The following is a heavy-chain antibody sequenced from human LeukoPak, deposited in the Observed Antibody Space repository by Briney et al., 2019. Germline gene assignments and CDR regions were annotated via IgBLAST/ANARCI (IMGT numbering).Heavy chain of an antibody. CDR3: ARLSRWVCGDH. J-gene: IGHJ4*02. CDR1: GYSISSGYY. V-gene: IGHV4-38-2*02. CDR2: IYHSGST. Sequence: SETLSLTCTVSGYSISSGYYWGWIRQPPGKGLEWIGSIYHSGSTYYNPSLKSRVTISVDTSKNQFSLKLSSVTAADTAVYYCARLSRWVCGDHWGQGTLVTVSS. D-gene: IGHD3-16*01.